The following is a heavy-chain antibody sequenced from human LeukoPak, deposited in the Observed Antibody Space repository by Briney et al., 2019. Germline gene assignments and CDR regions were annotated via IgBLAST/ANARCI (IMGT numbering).Heavy chain of an antibody. D-gene: IGHD5-18*01. CDR2: INPNSGGT. CDR3: ARGAVDTAMVEYYYYYYYMDV. Sequence: ASVKVSCKASGYTFTSYYMHWVRQAPGQGLEWMGWINPNSGGTNYAQKFQGRVTMTRDTSISTAYMELSRLRSDDTAVYYCARGAVDTAMVEYYYYYYYMDVWGKGTTVTISS. CDR1: GYTFTSYY. J-gene: IGHJ6*03. V-gene: IGHV1-2*02.